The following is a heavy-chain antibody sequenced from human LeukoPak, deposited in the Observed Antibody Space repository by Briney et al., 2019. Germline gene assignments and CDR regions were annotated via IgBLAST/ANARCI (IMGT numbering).Heavy chain of an antibody. CDR3: ATLLRYFLPHPNPDY. J-gene: IGHJ4*02. CDR1: GFTFSSYW. Sequence: PGGSLRLSCAASGFTFSSYWMHWVRQAPGKGLVWVSRINSDGSSTSYADSVKGRFTISRDNAKNTLYLQMNSLRAEDTAVYYCATLLRYFLPHPNPDYWGQGTLVTVSS. CDR2: INSDGSST. V-gene: IGHV3-74*01. D-gene: IGHD3-9*01.